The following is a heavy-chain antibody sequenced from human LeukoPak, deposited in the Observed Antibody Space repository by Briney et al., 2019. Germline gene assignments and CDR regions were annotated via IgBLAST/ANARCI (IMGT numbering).Heavy chain of an antibody. D-gene: IGHD3-22*01. J-gene: IGHJ4*02. Sequence: PSQTLSLTCTVSGGSISRGGYYWSWIRQHPAKGLEWIGYIYYSGSTYYNPSLKSRVTISVDTSKNQFSLKLSSVTAADTAVYYCARDRGAGGDSSGYYDYWGQGTLVTVSS. CDR2: IYYSGST. CDR3: ARDRGAGGDSSGYYDY. V-gene: IGHV4-31*03. CDR1: GGSISRGGYY.